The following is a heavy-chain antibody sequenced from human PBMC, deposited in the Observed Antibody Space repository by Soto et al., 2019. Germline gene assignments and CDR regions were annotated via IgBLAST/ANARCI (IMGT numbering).Heavy chain of an antibody. CDR2: TYYRSKWIS. J-gene: IGHJ3*02. D-gene: IGHD2-15*01. CDR3: ARGRDSAFDI. CDR1: GDSIYTASVA. Sequence: KQSPTLSLTCAISGDSIYTASVAWNWIRQSPSRGLEWLGRTYYRSKWISDYAVSVKSRILINPDTPKNQFSLQLNSVTPEDTAVYYCARGRDSAFDIWGQGTMVTVSS. V-gene: IGHV6-1*01.